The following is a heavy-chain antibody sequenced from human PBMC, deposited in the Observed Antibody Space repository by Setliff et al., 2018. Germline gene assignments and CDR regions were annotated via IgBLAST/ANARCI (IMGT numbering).Heavy chain of an antibody. V-gene: IGHV1-46*01. Sequence: ASVKVSCKASGYTFTSYYMHWVRQAPGQGLEWMGGIIPILGIANYAQKFQERVTITRDMSTSTAYMELSSLRSEDTAVYYCAAEGRVGVPAANYYYYYGMDVWGQGTTVTVSS. J-gene: IGHJ6*02. CDR1: GYTFTSYY. D-gene: IGHD2-2*01. CDR2: IIPILGIA. CDR3: AAEGRVGVPAANYYYYYGMDV.